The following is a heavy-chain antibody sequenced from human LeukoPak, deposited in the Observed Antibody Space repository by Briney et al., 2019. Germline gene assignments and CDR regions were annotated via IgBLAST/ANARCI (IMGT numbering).Heavy chain of an antibody. CDR2: ISSSGSTI. V-gene: IGHV3-11*01. D-gene: IGHD4-17*01. CDR1: GFTFSDYY. J-gene: IGHJ4*02. Sequence: PGGSLRLSCAASGFTFSDYYMSWIRQAPGKGLEWVSYISSSGSTIYYADSVKGRFTISRDNAKNSLCLQMNSLRAEDTAVYYCARDGYYGDYAYFDYWGQGTLVTVSS. CDR3: ARDGYYGDYAYFDY.